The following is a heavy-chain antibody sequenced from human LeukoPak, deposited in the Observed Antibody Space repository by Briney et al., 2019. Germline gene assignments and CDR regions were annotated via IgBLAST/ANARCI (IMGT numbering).Heavy chain of an antibody. J-gene: IGHJ6*02. D-gene: IGHD2-15*01. CDR1: TYTLTAYY. CDR3: ARADKDYYGMDV. Sequence: ASVKVSCKTSTYTLTAYYIHWVRQAPGQGLEWMGWISPSNGGTKYTHKFQGRVTMTTDTSISTAYLELSRLRSDDTAVYYCARADKDYYGMDVWGQGTTVTVSS. V-gene: IGHV1-2*07. CDR2: ISPSNGGT.